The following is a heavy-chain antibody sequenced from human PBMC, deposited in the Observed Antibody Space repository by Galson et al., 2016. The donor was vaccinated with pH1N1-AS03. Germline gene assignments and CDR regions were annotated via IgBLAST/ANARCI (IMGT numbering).Heavy chain of an antibody. V-gene: IGHV3-21*01. CDR3: ARGPAGTFDY. Sequence: SLRLSCAASGFTFSNYIMDWVRQAPGKGLAWVSSISSSSSYIYSADSVKGRFTISRYNAKNSLYLQMNSLRAEDTAVYYCARGPAGTFDYWGQGTLVTVSS. J-gene: IGHJ4*02. CDR1: GFTFSNYI. CDR2: ISSSSSYI. D-gene: IGHD6-13*01.